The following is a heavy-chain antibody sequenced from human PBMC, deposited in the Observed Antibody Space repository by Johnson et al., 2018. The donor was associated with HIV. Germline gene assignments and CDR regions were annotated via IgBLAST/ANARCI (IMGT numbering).Heavy chain of an antibody. V-gene: IGHV3-7*01. CDR3: ARDHGWSRGWLFDAFDI. D-gene: IGHD6-19*01. CDR1: GFTFSSYW. J-gene: IGHJ3*02. CDR2: IKHDGSEK. Sequence: EQLVESGGGLVQPGGSLRLSCAASGFTFSSYWMSWVRQAPGKGLEWVANIKHDGSEKYYADSVKGRFNISRHNSKNTLYQQMNSLRPEDTAVYYYARDHGWSRGWLFDAFDIWGQGTMVTVSS.